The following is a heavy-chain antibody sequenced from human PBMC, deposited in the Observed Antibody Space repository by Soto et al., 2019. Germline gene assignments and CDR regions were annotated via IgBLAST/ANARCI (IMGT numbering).Heavy chain of an antibody. CDR3: VRGPFCGSDCHFAS. CDR2: IYPGDSDT. V-gene: IGHV5-51*01. CDR1: GYSFTSYW. Sequence: GESLKSSCKGSGYSFTSYWIGWVRQMPGKGLEWMGIIYPGDSDTRYSPSFQGQVTISADKSISTAYLQWSSLKAADTAVYYCVRGPFCGSDCHFASWGQGALVTVSS. J-gene: IGHJ5*01. D-gene: IGHD2-21*02.